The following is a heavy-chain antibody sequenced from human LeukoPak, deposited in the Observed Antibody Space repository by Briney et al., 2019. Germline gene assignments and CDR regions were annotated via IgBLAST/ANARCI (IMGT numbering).Heavy chain of an antibody. D-gene: IGHD1-1*01. CDR2: IYHSGST. Sequence: SETLSLTCAVSGGPISSGGYSWSWIRQPPGKGLEWIGYIYHSGSTYYNPPLKTRVTISVDRSKNQFSLKLSSVTAADTAVYYCARVASPSSYNDYYFDYWGQGTLVTVSS. V-gene: IGHV4-30-2*01. CDR1: GGPISSGGYS. J-gene: IGHJ4*02. CDR3: ARVASPSSYNDYYFDY.